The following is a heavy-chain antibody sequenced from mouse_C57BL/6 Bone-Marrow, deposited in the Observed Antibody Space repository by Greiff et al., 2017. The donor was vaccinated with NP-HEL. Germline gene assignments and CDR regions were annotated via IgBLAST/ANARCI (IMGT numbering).Heavy chain of an antibody. CDR3: AREGYYGSSSPYAMDY. Sequence: QVQLKQPGAELVKPGASVKMSCKASGYTFTSYWITWVKQRPGQGLEWIGDIYPGSGSTNYNEKFKSKATLTVDTSSSTAYMQLSSLTSEDSAVYYCAREGYYGSSSPYAMDYWGKGTSVTVSS. D-gene: IGHD1-1*01. V-gene: IGHV1-55*01. J-gene: IGHJ4*01. CDR2: IYPGSGST. CDR1: GYTFTSYW.